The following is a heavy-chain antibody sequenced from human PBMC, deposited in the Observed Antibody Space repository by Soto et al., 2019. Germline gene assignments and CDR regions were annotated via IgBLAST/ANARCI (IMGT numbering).Heavy chain of an antibody. J-gene: IGHJ5*02. CDR2: ISGNSATT. Sequence: EVQLLESGGGLVQPGGSLRLSCAASGFTFSTYTMSWVRQAPGKGLEWVSVISGNSATTSHADSVKGRFTISRDNSRNTLYLQMSSLRADATAVYYCAKGPWESPHCFDTWGQGALVTVSS. CDR3: AKGPWESPHCFDT. CDR1: GFTFSTYT. V-gene: IGHV3-23*01. D-gene: IGHD1-26*01.